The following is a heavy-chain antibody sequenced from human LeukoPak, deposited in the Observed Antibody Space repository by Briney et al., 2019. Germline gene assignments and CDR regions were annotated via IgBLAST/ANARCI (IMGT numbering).Heavy chain of an antibody. D-gene: IGHD1-26*01. V-gene: IGHV3-48*03. CDR3: ASSGETFDY. CDR2: ISSSGSTI. J-gene: IGHJ4*02. CDR1: GXTFSSYE. Sequence: GGSLRLSCAASGXTFSSYEMNWVRQAPGKGLEWVSYISSSGSTIYYADSVKGRFTIPRDNAKNSLYLQMNSLRAEDTAVYYCASSGETFDYWGQGTLVTVSS.